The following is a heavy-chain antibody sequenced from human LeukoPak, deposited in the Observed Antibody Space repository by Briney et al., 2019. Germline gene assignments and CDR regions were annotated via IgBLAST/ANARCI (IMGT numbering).Heavy chain of an antibody. CDR1: GFTFTNYA. CDR2: VSKNGDST. J-gene: IGHJ5*02. CDR3: VKEVDHWPNNWFDP. Sequence: PGGSLRLSCAASGFTFTNYAMSWVRQAPGNGLEWVSAVSKNGDSTYYAHSVKGRFTISRDNSRNTLFLQVNSLRAEDTAVYYCVKEVDHWPNNWFDPWGQGTLVTVSS. D-gene: IGHD1-1*01. V-gene: IGHV3-23*01.